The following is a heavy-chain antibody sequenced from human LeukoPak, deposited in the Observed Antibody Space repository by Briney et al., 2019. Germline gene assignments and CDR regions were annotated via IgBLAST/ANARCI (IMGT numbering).Heavy chain of an antibody. CDR3: ARVPYVFDL. CDR1: GFTFSNYW. V-gene: IGHV3-74*01. CDR2: INRDGSST. J-gene: IGHJ3*01. Sequence: GGSLRLSCAASGFTFSNYWMHWVRQAPGKGLVWVSRINRDGSSTDYLDSVKGRFTISRDNARNTLYLQMNSLRAEDTAVYYCARVPYVFDLWGQGTMVTVSS.